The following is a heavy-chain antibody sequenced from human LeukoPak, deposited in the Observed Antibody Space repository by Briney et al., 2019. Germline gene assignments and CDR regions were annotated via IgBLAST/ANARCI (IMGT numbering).Heavy chain of an antibody. CDR2: ISGSGGST. CDR1: GFTFGSYA. J-gene: IGHJ4*02. CDR3: AKVPNAYCGGDCRFDY. D-gene: IGHD2-21*02. Sequence: GGSLRLSCAASGFTFGSYAMSWVRQAPGKGLEWVSAISGSGGSTYYADSVKGRFTISRDNSKNTLYLQMNSLRAEDTAVYYCAKVPNAYCGGDCRFDYWGQGTLVTVSS. V-gene: IGHV3-23*01.